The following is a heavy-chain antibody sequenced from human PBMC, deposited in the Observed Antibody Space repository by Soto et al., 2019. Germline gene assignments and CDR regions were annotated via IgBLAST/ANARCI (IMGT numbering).Heavy chain of an antibody. CDR2: IYPGDSDT. D-gene: IGHD2-15*01. CDR3: ARHDAPDTVVVVAKPNYYYYGMDV. V-gene: IGHV5-51*01. CDR1: GYSFTSYW. Sequence: GESLKISCKGSGYSFTSYWIGWVRQVPGKGLEWMGIIYPGDSDTRYSPSFQGQVTISADKSISTAYLQWSSLKAPDTAMYYCARHDAPDTVVVVAKPNYYYYGMDVWGQGPTVTVSS. J-gene: IGHJ6*02.